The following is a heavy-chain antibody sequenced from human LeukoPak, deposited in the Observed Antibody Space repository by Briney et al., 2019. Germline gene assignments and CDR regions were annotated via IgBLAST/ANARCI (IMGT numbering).Heavy chain of an antibody. Sequence: PSQTLSLTCTVSGDSISSGSYYWSWIRQPAGTGLEWIGCIYTSGSTNYNPSLKSRVTISVDTSKNQFSLKLSSVTAADTAVYYCARGRHYGSGSYFDPWGQGTPVTVSS. D-gene: IGHD3-10*01. J-gene: IGHJ5*02. CDR3: ARGRHYGSGSYFDP. V-gene: IGHV4-61*02. CDR1: GDSISSGSYY. CDR2: IYTSGST.